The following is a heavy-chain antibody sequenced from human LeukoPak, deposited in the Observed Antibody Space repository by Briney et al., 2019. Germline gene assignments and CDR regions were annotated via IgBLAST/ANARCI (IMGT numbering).Heavy chain of an antibody. J-gene: IGHJ3*02. CDR1: GGSISSSSYY. V-gene: IGHV4-39*07. CDR3: AREDDTIADNTFDI. D-gene: IGHD6-13*01. CDR2: VHYSGNT. Sequence: SETLSLTCTVSGGSISSSSYYWGWIRQPPGKGLEWVGSVHYSGNTFYNPSLKSRVTISLDTSKNHFSLKVHSVTAADTAVYYCAREDDTIADNTFDIWGQGTVVTVSS.